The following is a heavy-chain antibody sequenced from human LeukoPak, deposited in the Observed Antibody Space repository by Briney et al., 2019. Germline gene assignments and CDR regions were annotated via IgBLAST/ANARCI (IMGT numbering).Heavy chain of an antibody. J-gene: IGHJ3*02. CDR2: INWNGAST. CDR3: AREVGIVVVIEGVFDI. Sequence: PGGSLRLSCAASGFTFDDYGMTWVRQAPGKGLEWVSGINWNGASTGYADSVKGRFTISRGNAKNSLYLQMNSLRAEDTALYYCAREVGIVVVIEGVFDIWGQGTMVTVSA. V-gene: IGHV3-20*04. D-gene: IGHD3-22*01. CDR1: GFTFDDYG.